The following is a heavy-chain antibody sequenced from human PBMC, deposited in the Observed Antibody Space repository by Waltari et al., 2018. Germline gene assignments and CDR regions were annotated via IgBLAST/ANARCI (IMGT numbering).Heavy chain of an antibody. CDR3: ARGPKALRYNWNYLVYFDY. CDR2: INHSGST. J-gene: IGHJ4*02. D-gene: IGHD1-7*01. V-gene: IGHV4-34*01. Sequence: QVQLQQWGAGLLKPSETLSLTCAVYGGSFSGYYWSWIRQPPGKGLEWIGEINHSGSTNYNPSLKSRVTISVDTSKNQFSLKLSSVTAAETAVYYCARGPKALRYNWNYLVYFDYWGQGTLVTVSS. CDR1: GGSFSGYY.